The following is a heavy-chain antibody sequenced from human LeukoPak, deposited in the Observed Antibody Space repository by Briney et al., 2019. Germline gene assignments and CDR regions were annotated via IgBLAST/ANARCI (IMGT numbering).Heavy chain of an antibody. V-gene: IGHV4-61*02. D-gene: IGHD3-9*01. J-gene: IGHJ3*02. Sequence: SETLSLTCTVSGGSISSGSYYWSWIRQPAGKGLEWIGRIYTSGSTNYNPSLKSRVTISVDTSKNQFSLKLSSVTAADTAVYYCARADYYDILTGYYNDAFDIWGQGTMVTVSS. CDR1: GGSISSGSYY. CDR2: IYTSGST. CDR3: ARADYYDILTGYYNDAFDI.